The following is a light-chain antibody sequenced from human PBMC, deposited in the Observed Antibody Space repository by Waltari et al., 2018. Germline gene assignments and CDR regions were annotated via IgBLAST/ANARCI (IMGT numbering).Light chain of an antibody. J-gene: IGKJ2*01. CDR3: QQYNSYPYT. CDR1: QSISSW. Sequence: DIQMTQSPSTLSASVGVRVTITGRASQSISSWLAWYQQKPGKAPKLLIYKASSLESGVPSRFSGSGSGTEFTLTISSLQPDDFATYYCQQYNSYPYTFGQGTKLEIK. V-gene: IGKV1-5*03. CDR2: KAS.